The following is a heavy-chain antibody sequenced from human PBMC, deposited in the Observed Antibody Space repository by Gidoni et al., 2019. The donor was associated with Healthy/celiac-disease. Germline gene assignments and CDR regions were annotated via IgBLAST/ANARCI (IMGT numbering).Heavy chain of an antibody. CDR3: ARERVWFGELDP. D-gene: IGHD3-10*01. V-gene: IGHV4-34*01. CDR1: GGSFSGYY. CDR2: INHSGST. J-gene: IGHJ5*02. Sequence: QVQLQQWGAGLLKPSETLSLTCAVYGGSFSGYYWSWIRQPPGKGLEWIGEINHSGSTNYNPSLKSRVTISVDTSKNQFSLKPSSVTAADTAVYYCARERVWFGELDPWGQGTLVTVSS.